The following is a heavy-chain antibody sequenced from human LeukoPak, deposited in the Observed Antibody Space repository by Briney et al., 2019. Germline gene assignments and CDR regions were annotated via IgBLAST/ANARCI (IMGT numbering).Heavy chain of an antibody. CDR1: GGAISSGGYS. CDR3: ARGGEDIVVVPAAMSWFDP. D-gene: IGHD2-2*01. J-gene: IGHJ5*02. CDR2: IYHSGST. Sequence: SQTLSLTCVVSGGAISSGGYSGNWIRQPPGKGLEWIGYIYHSGSTYYNPSLKSRVTISVDRSKTQFSLKLRSVTAADTAVYYCARGGEDIVVVPAAMSWFDPWGQGTLVTVSS. V-gene: IGHV4-30-2*01.